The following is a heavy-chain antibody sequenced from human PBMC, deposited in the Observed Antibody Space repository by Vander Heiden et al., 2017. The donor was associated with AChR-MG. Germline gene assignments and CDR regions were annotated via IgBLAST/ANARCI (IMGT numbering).Heavy chain of an antibody. Sequence: EVYLVESGGDLVQPGGSLRLSCTASGFTFSNYWMDWVRQAPGKGLEWVANINQDGSEKYYVGSVEGRFTVSRDNAENSVYLQMNSLRAEDTATYYCARHLDYWGQGTLVTGSS. CDR3: ARHLDY. CDR2: INQDGSEK. J-gene: IGHJ4*02. V-gene: IGHV3-7*01. CDR1: GFTFSNYW.